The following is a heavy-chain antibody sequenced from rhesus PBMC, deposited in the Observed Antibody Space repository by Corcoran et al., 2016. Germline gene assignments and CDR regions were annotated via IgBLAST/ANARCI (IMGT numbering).Heavy chain of an antibody. CDR2: IYGSGSST. CDR3: ARGPYGYHGLDS. D-gene: IGHD3-9*01. Sequence: QLQLQESGPGLVKPSETLSLTCAVSGGSISSRSWSWIRPAPGKGWEWIGYIYGSGSSTNYNPSLKSRFTLSVDTAKNQLSLKLSSVTAADTAVYYCARGPYGYHGLDSWGQGVVVTVSS. V-gene: IGHV4-169*01. CDR1: GGSISSRS. J-gene: IGHJ6*01.